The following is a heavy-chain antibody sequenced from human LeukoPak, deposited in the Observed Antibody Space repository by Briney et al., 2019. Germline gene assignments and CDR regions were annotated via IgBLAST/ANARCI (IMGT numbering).Heavy chain of an antibody. CDR1: GDSVSSNTAA. J-gene: IGHJ5*02. CDR2: TYYRSKWYN. Sequence: SQTLSLTCAISGDSVSSNTAAWNWIRQSPSRGLEWLGRTYYRSKWYNDYAVSVKSRITINPDTSKNQFSLQLNSVTPEDTAVYYCARSFPTTVTTSNPPRLDPWGQGTLVTVSS. CDR3: ARSFPTTVTTSNPPRLDP. V-gene: IGHV6-1*01. D-gene: IGHD4-17*01.